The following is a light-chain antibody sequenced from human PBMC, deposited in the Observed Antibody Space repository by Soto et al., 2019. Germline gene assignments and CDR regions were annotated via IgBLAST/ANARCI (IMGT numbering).Light chain of an antibody. CDR1: QSVSVH. CDR3: VQRTTWPWT. J-gene: IGKJ1*01. Sequence: EIVLTQSPGTLSLSPGERATLSCRASQSVSVHLAWYQQKPGQAPRLLIYGASNRATGIPARFSGSGSGTDFTLTISSLEPEDFAVYHCVQRTTWPWTCGQGSKVEIK. V-gene: IGKV3-11*01. CDR2: GAS.